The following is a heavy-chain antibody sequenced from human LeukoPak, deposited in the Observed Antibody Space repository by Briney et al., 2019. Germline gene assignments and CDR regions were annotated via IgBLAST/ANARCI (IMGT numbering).Heavy chain of an antibody. Sequence: GGSLRLSCAASGFTFTSYWMHWVRQAPGKGLVWVSRVNSDGSGITYADSVKGRFTISRDNAKNTLYLQMNSLRAEDTAVYYCARGRYYGMDVWGQGTTVTVSS. CDR3: ARGRYYGMDV. V-gene: IGHV3-74*01. CDR2: VNSDGSGI. CDR1: GFTFTSYW. J-gene: IGHJ6*02.